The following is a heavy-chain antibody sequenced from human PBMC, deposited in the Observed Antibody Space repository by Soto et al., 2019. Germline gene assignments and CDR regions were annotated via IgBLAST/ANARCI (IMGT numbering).Heavy chain of an antibody. V-gene: IGHV1-69*04. CDR2: IIPILGIA. J-gene: IGHJ6*03. CDR1: GGTFSSYT. D-gene: IGHD6-6*01. Sequence: ASVKVSCKASGGTFSSYTISWVRQAPGQGLEWMGRIIPILGIANYAQKFQGRVTITADKSTSTAYMELSSLRSEDTAVYYCARDLGQVAARPHYYYYMDVWGKGTTVTVSS. CDR3: ARDLGQVAARPHYYYYMDV.